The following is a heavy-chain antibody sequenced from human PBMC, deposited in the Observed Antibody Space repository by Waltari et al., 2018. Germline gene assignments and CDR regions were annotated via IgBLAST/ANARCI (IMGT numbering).Heavy chain of an antibody. Sequence: EVQLVESGGGLVQPGGSLRLSCVASGFSFSSYWMPWSRAAPGKGLVWVKRINGDGSSTSYAESVKRRFTSSRDNAKNTMYLQMNSLRSEETAVYYCARVTVATRYYYYGLNVWGQGTTVTVSS. D-gene: IGHD4-17*01. J-gene: IGHJ6*02. CDR2: INGDGSST. V-gene: IGHV3-74*01. CDR1: GFSFSSYW. CDR3: ARVTVATRYYYYGLNV.